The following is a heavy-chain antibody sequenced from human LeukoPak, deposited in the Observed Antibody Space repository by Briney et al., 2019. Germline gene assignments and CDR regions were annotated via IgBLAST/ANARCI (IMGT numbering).Heavy chain of an antibody. CDR3: VTGGPPDEVVSATFDH. CDR2: ISYDGRNR. Sequence: GGSLRLSCAASGLTFRTYGMHWVRQAPGKGLEWVAVISYDGRNRYYADSVKGRFTISRDDSRNTLYLQMNSLRAEDTAVYYCVTGGPPDEVVSATFDHWGQGTLVTVSS. D-gene: IGHD2-15*01. J-gene: IGHJ4*02. V-gene: IGHV3-33*03. CDR1: GLTFRTYG.